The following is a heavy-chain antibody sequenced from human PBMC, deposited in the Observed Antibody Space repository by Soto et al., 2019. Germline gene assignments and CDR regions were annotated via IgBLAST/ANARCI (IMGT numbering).Heavy chain of an antibody. D-gene: IGHD4-17*01. CDR2: IIPILGIA. J-gene: IGHJ4*02. CDR3: ARILDGYGDYY. Sequence: QVQLVQSGAEVKKPGSSVKVSCKASGGTFSSYTISWVRQAPGQGLEWMGRIIPILGIANYAQKFQGRGTITADKSTSTADMELSSLRSEDTAVYYCARILDGYGDYYWGQVTLVTVSS. CDR1: GGTFSSYT. V-gene: IGHV1-69*02.